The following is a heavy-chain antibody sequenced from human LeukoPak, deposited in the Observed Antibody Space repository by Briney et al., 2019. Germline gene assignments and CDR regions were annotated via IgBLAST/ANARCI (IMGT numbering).Heavy chain of an antibody. CDR1: GFTVSSNY. J-gene: IGHJ5*02. CDR3: AGLPYYDFWSGYYTA. Sequence: GGSLRLSCAASGFTVSSNYMSWVRQAPGKGLEWVSVIYSGGSTYYADSVKGRFTISRDNSKNTLYLQMDSLRAEDTAVYYCAGLPYYDFWSGYYTAWGQGTLVTVSS. D-gene: IGHD3-3*01. V-gene: IGHV3-53*05. CDR2: IYSGGST.